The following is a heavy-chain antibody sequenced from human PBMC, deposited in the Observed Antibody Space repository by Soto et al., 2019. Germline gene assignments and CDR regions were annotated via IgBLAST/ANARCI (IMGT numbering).Heavy chain of an antibody. V-gene: IGHV3-23*01. D-gene: IGHD2-15*01. J-gene: IGHJ3*01. CDR3: ARDLSSGGTNACDV. Sequence: GGSLRLSCADSGFTFSSYAMSWVRHAPGKGLEWVSAISCSGGSTRYADSVKGRFTISRHNSKNTLYLQMNRLRVEDTAVYYCARDLSSGGTNACDVLGQGTVVTVSS. CDR1: GFTFSSYA. CDR2: ISCSGGST.